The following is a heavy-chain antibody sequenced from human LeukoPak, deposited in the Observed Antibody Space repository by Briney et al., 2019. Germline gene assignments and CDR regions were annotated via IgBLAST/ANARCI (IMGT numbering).Heavy chain of an antibody. CDR2: IYYSGST. CDR3: ARTLAAGHFDY. D-gene: IGHD6-13*01. V-gene: IGHV4-59*08. Sequence: SETLSLTCAVYGGSFSGYYWSWIRQPPGKGLEWIAYIYYSGSTNYNPSLKSRVTISVDTSKNQFSLKLSSVTAADTAIYYCARTLAAGHFDYWGQGTLVTVSS. CDR1: GGSFSGYY. J-gene: IGHJ4*02.